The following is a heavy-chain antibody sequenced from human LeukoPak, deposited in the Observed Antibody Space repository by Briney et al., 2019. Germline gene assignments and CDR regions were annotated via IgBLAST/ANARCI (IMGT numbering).Heavy chain of an antibody. CDR1: GFTFSTFA. D-gene: IGHD3-10*01. CDR3: VRDVGAVRGEVYFDY. CDR2: ITGSGPYM. J-gene: IGHJ4*02. V-gene: IGHV3-21*06. Sequence: GGSLRLSCAASGFTFSTFAMHWVRLSPGKGLEWVSSITGSGPYMLYADSVKHRFTISRDSTKNLLYLEMNSLRAEDTAMYFCVRDVGAVRGEVYFDYWAQGTLVIVSS.